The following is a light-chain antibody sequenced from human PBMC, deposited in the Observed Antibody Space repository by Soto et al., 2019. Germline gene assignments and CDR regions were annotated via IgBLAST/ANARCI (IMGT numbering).Light chain of an antibody. CDR2: DAS. Sequence: EIVLTQSPGTLSLSPGERATLSCRASQSVSSSSLAWYQQKRGQAPRLLIHDASSRATGIPDRFSGSGSGTDFTLTISRLEPEDFAVYYCQQCGSSPRTFGQGTKVEVK. J-gene: IGKJ1*01. CDR1: QSVSSSS. V-gene: IGKV3-20*01. CDR3: QQCGSSPRT.